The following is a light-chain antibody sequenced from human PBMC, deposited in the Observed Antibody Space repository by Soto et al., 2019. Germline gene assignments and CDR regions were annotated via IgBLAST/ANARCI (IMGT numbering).Light chain of an antibody. V-gene: IGKV1-39*01. J-gene: IGKJ1*01. CDR1: QTISTY. CDR3: QQSYSYTRM. CDR2: GAS. Sequence: DIQMPQSPSSLSASVGDRVTITCRASQTISTYLNWYQQKPGKAPKVLIYGASSLQSGVPTRFSGSGSGTDFTLTISSLQPEDSATYYCQQSYSYTRMFGQGTKVEIK.